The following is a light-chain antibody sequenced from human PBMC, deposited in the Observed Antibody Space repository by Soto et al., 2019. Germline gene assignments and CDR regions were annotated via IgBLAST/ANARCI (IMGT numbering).Light chain of an antibody. CDR3: CSYTTSNTRQIV. Sequence: QSVLTHPASVSGSPGQSITISCTGPSSDVGGYNYVSWYQQHPGKAPKFMIYDVSNRPSGVSNRFSGSKSGNTASLTISGLQAEDEADYYCCSYTTSNTRQIVFGTGTKVTVL. CDR2: DVS. J-gene: IGLJ1*01. CDR1: SSDVGGYNY. V-gene: IGLV2-14*01.